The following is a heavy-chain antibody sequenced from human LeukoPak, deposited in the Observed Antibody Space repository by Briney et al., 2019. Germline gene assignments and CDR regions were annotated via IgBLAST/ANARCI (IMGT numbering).Heavy chain of an antibody. Sequence: SETLSLTCTVSGGSISSYYWSWIRQPPGKGLEWIGEINHSGSTNYNPSLKSRVTISVDTSKNQFSLKLSSLTAADTAVYYCARGSAVAGTRWFDPWGQGTLVTVSS. D-gene: IGHD6-19*01. J-gene: IGHJ5*02. CDR3: ARGSAVAGTRWFDP. CDR2: INHSGST. V-gene: IGHV4-34*01. CDR1: GGSISSYY.